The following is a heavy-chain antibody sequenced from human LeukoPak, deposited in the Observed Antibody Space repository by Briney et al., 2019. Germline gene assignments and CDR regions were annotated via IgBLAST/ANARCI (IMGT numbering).Heavy chain of an antibody. Sequence: PGGSLRLSCAASGFTFSSYSMNWVRQAPGKGLEWVSSISSSSSYIYYADSVKGRFAISRDNAKNTLYLQMNSLRAEDTAVYYCGRELEWLPILDYWGQGTLVTVSS. V-gene: IGHV3-21*01. CDR1: GFTFSSYS. CDR2: ISSSSSYI. CDR3: GRELEWLPILDY. J-gene: IGHJ4*02. D-gene: IGHD3-3*01.